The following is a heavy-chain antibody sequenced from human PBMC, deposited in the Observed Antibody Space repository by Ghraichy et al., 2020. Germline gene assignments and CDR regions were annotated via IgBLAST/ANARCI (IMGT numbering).Heavy chain of an antibody. Sequence: GGSLRLSCAGSGFTFSDFWMHWVRQGPGRRLEWVSGINHDGSRTKYGDSVKGRFTVSRVNAKRTLFLQMNSLETEDSGTYFCTRAVSGYYHIDFFYQMDAWGRGTSVSVSS. J-gene: IGHJ6*02. CDR2: INHDGSRT. CDR1: GFTFSDFW. V-gene: IGHV3-74*01. CDR3: TRAVSGYYHIDFFYQMDA. D-gene: IGHD3-3*01.